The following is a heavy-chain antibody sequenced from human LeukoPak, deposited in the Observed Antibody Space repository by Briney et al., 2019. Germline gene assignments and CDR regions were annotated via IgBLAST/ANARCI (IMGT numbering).Heavy chain of an antibody. CDR2: IYHSGST. Sequence: ASETLSLTCTVSGGSISSGGYYWSWIRQPPGKGLEWIGYIYHSGSTYYNPSLKSRVSISIDTSKSQFSLKLSSVTAADTAVYYCARDFGVVTPKDAFDIWGQGTMVTVSS. CDR3: ARDFGVVTPKDAFDI. CDR1: GGSISSGGYY. D-gene: IGHD3-3*01. J-gene: IGHJ3*02. V-gene: IGHV4-30-2*05.